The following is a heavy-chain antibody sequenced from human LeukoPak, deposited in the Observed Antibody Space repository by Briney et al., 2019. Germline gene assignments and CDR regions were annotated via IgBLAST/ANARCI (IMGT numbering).Heavy chain of an antibody. CDR2: ISGSGGST. Sequence: GGSLRLSCAASGFTFSSYAMSWVRQAPGKGLEWVSAISGSGGSTYYADSVKGRFTISRDNSKNTLYLQMNSLRAEDTAVYYCTTDWGIVVVVAATPTPDYWGQGTLVTVSS. V-gene: IGHV3-23*01. CDR1: GFTFSSYA. J-gene: IGHJ4*02. CDR3: TTDWGIVVVVAATPTPDY. D-gene: IGHD2-15*01.